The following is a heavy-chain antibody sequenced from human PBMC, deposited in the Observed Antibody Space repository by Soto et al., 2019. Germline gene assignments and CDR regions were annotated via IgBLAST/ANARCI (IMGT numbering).Heavy chain of an antibody. J-gene: IGHJ4*02. D-gene: IGHD3-16*01. CDR3: AGRLTTAASLDY. CDR2: IHGGGST. Sequence: VQLVESGGGLIQPGGSLRLSCAASGFSVSNNHMTWIRQTAGKGLELVSFIHGGGSTSYADSVKGRFTISRDNSKNTLYLQMDRLRADDTAIYYCAGRLTTAASLDYWGQGTLVTVSS. V-gene: IGHV3-53*01. CDR1: GFSVSNNH.